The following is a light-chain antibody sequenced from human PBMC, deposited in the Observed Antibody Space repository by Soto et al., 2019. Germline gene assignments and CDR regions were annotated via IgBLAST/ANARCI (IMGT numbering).Light chain of an antibody. CDR2: EVS. CDR1: SSDIGAYNF. Sequence: QSALTPPASVSGSPGQSITISCTGTSSDIGAYNFVSWYQQHPGKAPKLMIYEVSNRPSGISDRFSGSKSGNTASLAISGLQAEDEADYYCKSYTRSSTYVFGTGTKLTVL. CDR3: KSYTRSSTYV. J-gene: IGLJ1*01. V-gene: IGLV2-14*01.